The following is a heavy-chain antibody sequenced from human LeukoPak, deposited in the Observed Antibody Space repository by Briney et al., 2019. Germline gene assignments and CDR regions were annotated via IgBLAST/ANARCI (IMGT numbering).Heavy chain of an antibody. Sequence: GGSLRLFCAASGFTFSSYSMNWVRQAPGKGLEWVSSISSSSSYIYYADSVKGRFTISRDNAKNALYLQMNSLRAEDTAVYYCARLGYPRYSYGKNYEAFDIWGQGTMDTVSS. CDR2: ISSSSSYI. CDR1: GFTFSSYS. CDR3: ARLGYPRYSYGKNYEAFDI. D-gene: IGHD5-18*01. V-gene: IGHV3-21*01. J-gene: IGHJ3*02.